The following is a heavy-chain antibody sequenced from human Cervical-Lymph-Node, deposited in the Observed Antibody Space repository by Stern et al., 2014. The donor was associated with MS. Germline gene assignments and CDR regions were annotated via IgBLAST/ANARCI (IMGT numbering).Heavy chain of an antibody. D-gene: IGHD6-19*01. CDR1: GFTFSSYA. Sequence: EVQLEESGGTLVQPGGSLRLSCAASGFTFSSYAMSWVRQAPGKGLEWVSVISGSDGNTFYADSVKGRFTISRDNSKNTLFLQMNSLRAEDTAVYYCAKVYGSGPFDYWGQGTLVTVSS. CDR3: AKVYGSGPFDY. CDR2: ISGSDGNT. V-gene: IGHV3-23*04. J-gene: IGHJ4*02.